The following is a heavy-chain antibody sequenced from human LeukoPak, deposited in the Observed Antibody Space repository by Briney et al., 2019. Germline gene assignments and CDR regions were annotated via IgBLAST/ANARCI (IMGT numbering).Heavy chain of an antibody. V-gene: IGHV3-30*04. J-gene: IGHJ4*02. CDR1: GFTFSSYA. Sequence: GRSLRLSCAASGFTFSSYAMHWVRQDPGKGLEWVAVISYDGSNKYYADSVKGRFTISRDNSKNTLYLQMNSLRAEDTAVYYCARREGLRLGELSPLDYWGQGTLVTVSS. CDR3: ARREGLRLGELSPLDY. D-gene: IGHD3-16*02. CDR2: ISYDGSNK.